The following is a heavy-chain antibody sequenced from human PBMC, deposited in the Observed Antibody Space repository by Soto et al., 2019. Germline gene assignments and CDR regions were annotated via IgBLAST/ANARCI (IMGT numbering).Heavy chain of an antibody. D-gene: IGHD6-13*01. CDR1: GFTFSSYE. CDR3: AREIHIAAAGTFDY. CDR2: SSSSGSTI. Sequence: GGSLRLSCAASGFTFSSYEMNWVRQAPGKGLEWVSYSSSSGSTIYYADAVKGRFTISRENAKNSLYRQMNSLRAEETAVYYCAREIHIAAAGTFDYWGQGTLVTGSA. V-gene: IGHV3-48*03. J-gene: IGHJ4*02.